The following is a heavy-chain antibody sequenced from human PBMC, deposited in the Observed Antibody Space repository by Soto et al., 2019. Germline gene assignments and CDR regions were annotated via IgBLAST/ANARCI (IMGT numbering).Heavy chain of an antibody. J-gene: IGHJ4*02. CDR3: ARATAARHFDY. D-gene: IGHD6-6*01. V-gene: IGHV3-48*02. Sequence: EVQLVESGGGLVQPGGSLRLSSAASGFTFSSYSMNWVRQAPGKGLEWVSYISGSTSTKYYADSVKGRFTISRDNAKNSLYLQMNSLRDDDTAVYYCARATAARHFDYWGQGILVTVSS. CDR1: GFTFSSYS. CDR2: ISGSTSTK.